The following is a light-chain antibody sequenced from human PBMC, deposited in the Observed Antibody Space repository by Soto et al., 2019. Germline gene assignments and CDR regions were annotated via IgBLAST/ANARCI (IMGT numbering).Light chain of an antibody. CDR2: GVS. Sequence: EIVLTQSPGTLSLSPGERATLSCRASQSVSSSYLAWYQQKPGQAPRLLIYGVSRRATGIPDRFSGSGSGTDFTLTITRLEPEDVAVYYCQQYGSSRTFGQGAKLESK. V-gene: IGKV3-20*01. CDR1: QSVSSSY. CDR3: QQYGSSRT. J-gene: IGKJ1*01.